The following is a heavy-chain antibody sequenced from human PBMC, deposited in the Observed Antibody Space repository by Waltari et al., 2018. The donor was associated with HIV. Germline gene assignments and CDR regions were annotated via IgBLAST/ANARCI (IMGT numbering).Heavy chain of an antibody. V-gene: IGHV3-48*01. CDR2: FNSASNNM. CDR3: ARDQGSMIRGVLAY. J-gene: IGHJ4*02. Sequence: EVKLVESGGGLIQPGRSLRLSCAASGFNFNTSGINWVRQAPGKGLEWISYFNSASNNMYYADSVKGRTTVSRENTKNLVYVQMNSLRAEETAVYDCARDQGSMIRGVLAYWGQGTLVTVSS. CDR1: GFNFNTSG. D-gene: IGHD3-10*01.